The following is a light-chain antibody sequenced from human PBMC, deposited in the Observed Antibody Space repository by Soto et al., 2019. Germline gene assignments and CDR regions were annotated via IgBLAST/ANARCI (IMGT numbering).Light chain of an antibody. J-gene: IGLJ2*01. Sequence: QSVLTQXPSASGTPGQKVFISCSGSSSNIGGTNYAYWYQQLPGAAPKLLMHSNNLRPSGVPERISGSKFGTAASLAISGLRSEDEAVYYCASWDDRLGAVIFGGGTKVTVL. V-gene: IGLV1-47*02. CDR2: SNN. CDR1: SSNIGGTNY. CDR3: ASWDDRLGAVI.